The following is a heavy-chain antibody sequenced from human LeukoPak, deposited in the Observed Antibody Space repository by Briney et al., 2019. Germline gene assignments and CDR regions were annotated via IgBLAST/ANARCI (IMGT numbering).Heavy chain of an antibody. CDR1: GGSISSYY. Sequence: SETLSLTCTVSGGSISSYYWSWIRQPPGKGLEWIGYIYYSGSTNYNPSLKSRVTISVDTSKNQFSLKLSSATAADTAVYYCARHRGYSSSWYFDYWGQGTLVTVSS. CDR2: IYYSGST. V-gene: IGHV4-59*08. D-gene: IGHD6-13*01. CDR3: ARHRGYSSSWYFDY. J-gene: IGHJ4*02.